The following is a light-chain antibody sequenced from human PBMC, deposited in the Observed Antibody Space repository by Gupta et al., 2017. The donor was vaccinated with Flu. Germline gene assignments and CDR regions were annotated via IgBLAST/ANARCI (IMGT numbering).Light chain of an antibody. Sequence: EIVMTQSPATLSLTPGERATLSCRASQNIASSYLSWYQQRPGQAPRLLIYAAFTRATGIPDRFSGSGSGADFTLTISSLQAEDVGVYYGQQAYSFGQGTKLEIK. J-gene: IGKJ2*03. CDR1: QNIASSY. V-gene: IGKV3/OR2-268*02. CDR2: AAF. CDR3: QQAYS.